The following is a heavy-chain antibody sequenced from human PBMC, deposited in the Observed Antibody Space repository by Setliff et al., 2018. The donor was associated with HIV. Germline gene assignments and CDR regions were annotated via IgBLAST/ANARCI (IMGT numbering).Heavy chain of an antibody. CDR2: INHSGIT. Sequence: PSETLSLTCAVYGGSFSASYWSWIRQAPGKGLGWIGEINHSGITHYNPSLETRVTMFVDTSKNQFSLRLSPVTAADTAIYYCAKGPRGLGLRYFFDYWAQGSPVTVSS. V-gene: IGHV4-34*01. CDR3: AKGPRGLGLRYFFDY. J-gene: IGHJ4*02. D-gene: IGHD3-10*01. CDR1: GGSFSASY.